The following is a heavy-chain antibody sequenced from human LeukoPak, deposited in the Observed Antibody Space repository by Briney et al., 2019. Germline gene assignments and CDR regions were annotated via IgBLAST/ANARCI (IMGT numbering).Heavy chain of an antibody. V-gene: IGHV3-33*01. CDR1: GFIFSAYG. CDR2: IWYDGSQR. CDR3: ATSSPRNYFDH. D-gene: IGHD1-14*01. J-gene: IGHJ4*02. Sequence: GGSLRLSCVASGFIFSAYGLHWVRQSPGRGLEWVAVIWYDGSQRYYADSVKGRFTISRDDSQNTIYLQMDSLRAEDTAVYYCATSSPRNYFDHWGQGTLVTVSS.